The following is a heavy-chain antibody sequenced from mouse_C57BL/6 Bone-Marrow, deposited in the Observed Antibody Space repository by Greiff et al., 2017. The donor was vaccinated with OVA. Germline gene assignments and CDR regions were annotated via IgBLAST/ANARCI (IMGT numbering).Heavy chain of an antibody. D-gene: IGHD2-10*01. CDR3: ASSSYCGKSAWFAY. V-gene: IGHV1-82*01. Sequence: QVQLQQSGPELVKPGASVKLSCKASGYAFSSSWMNWVKQRPGKGLEWIGRIYPGDRDTNYNGKFKGQATLTADKSSSTAYMQLSSLTSEESAVYCGASSSYCGKSAWFAYWGQGTLVTVSA. CDR2: IYPGDRDT. CDR1: GYAFSSSW. J-gene: IGHJ3*01.